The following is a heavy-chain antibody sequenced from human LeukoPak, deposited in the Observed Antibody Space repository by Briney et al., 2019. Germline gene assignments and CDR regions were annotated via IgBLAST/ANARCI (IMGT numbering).Heavy chain of an antibody. D-gene: IGHD6-13*01. V-gene: IGHV4-34*01. CDR3: ATRVDSSSWYRGSGYYYYGMDV. J-gene: IGHJ6*02. Sequence: SETLSLTCAVYGGSFSGYYWSWIRQPPGKGLEWIGEINHGRSTNYNPSPKSRVTISVDTSKNQFSLKLSSVTAADTAVYYCATRVDSSSWYRGSGYYYYGMDVWGQGTTVTVSS. CDR1: GGSFSGYY. CDR2: INHGRST.